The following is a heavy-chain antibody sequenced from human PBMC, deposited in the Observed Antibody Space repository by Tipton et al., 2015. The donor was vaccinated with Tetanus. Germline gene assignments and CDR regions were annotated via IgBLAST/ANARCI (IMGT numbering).Heavy chain of an antibody. Sequence: SLRLSCVASGLSFSSYTMSWVRQAPGKGLEWVATMKQDGSEIKYVDSVTGRFTISRDNAKNSLYLQLNSLRAEDTAVYYCVRGGMMHADYWGQGTLVTVSS. D-gene: IGHD1-14*01. CDR2: MKQDGSEI. CDR3: VRGGMMHADY. J-gene: IGHJ4*02. V-gene: IGHV3-7*03. CDR1: GLSFSSYT.